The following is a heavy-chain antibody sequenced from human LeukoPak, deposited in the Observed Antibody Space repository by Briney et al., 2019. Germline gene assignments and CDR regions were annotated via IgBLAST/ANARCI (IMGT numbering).Heavy chain of an antibody. Sequence: SETLSLTCAVYGGSFSGYYWSWIRQPPGKGLEWIGEINHSGSTNYNPSLKSRVTISVDTSKNQFSLKLSSVTAADTAVYYCAKRDSKGLSYWGQGTLVTVSS. CDR2: INHSGST. CDR1: GGSFSGYY. D-gene: IGHD4-11*01. J-gene: IGHJ4*02. V-gene: IGHV4-34*01. CDR3: AKRDSKGLSY.